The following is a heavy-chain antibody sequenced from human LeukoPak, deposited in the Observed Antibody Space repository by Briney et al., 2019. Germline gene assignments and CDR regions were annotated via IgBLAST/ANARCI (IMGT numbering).Heavy chain of an antibody. J-gene: IGHJ6*02. CDR3: ARECPESYGMDV. D-gene: IGHD1-14*01. CDR1: GFPFSSYW. CDR2: INSDGSIT. Sequence: GGSLTLSCAASGFPFSSYWMHWVRQAPGKGLVWVSRINSDGSITSYADSVKGRFTISRDNAKNSLYLQMNSMRAEDTAVYYCARECPESYGMDVWGQGTTVTVSS. V-gene: IGHV3-74*01.